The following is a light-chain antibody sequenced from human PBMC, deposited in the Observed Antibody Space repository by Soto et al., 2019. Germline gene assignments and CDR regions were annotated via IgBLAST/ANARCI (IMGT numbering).Light chain of an antibody. V-gene: IGKV4-1*01. J-gene: IGKJ1*01. CDR2: WAS. Sequence: DIVMTQSPDSLAVSLGERATINCKSSQTVLHSSNNKNYLAWYQQRSGQPPKLLIYWASTRQSGVPDRFSGSGSGTDFTLTISSLQAEDVAVYYCQQYYDNPPWTFGQGNKVEIK. CDR1: QTVLHSSNNKNY. CDR3: QQYYDNPPWT.